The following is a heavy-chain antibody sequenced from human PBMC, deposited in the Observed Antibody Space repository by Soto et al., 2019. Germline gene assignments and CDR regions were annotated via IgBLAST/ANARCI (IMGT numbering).Heavy chain of an antibody. CDR1: GFTFSSYG. Sequence: GGSLRLSCAASGFTFSSYGMHWVRQAPGKGLEWVAVISYDGSNKYYADSVKGRFTISRDNSKNTLYLQMNSLRAEDTAVYYCAKGAREWLFWFDPWGQGTLVTVSS. V-gene: IGHV3-30*18. CDR2: ISYDGSNK. J-gene: IGHJ5*02. CDR3: AKGAREWLFWFDP. D-gene: IGHD3-3*01.